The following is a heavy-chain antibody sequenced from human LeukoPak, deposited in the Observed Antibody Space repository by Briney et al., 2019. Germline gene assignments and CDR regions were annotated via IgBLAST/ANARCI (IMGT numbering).Heavy chain of an antibody. J-gene: IGHJ5*02. CDR2: INPNSGGT. D-gene: IGHD3-3*01. Sequence: ASVKVSCKASGYTFTGYYMHWVRQAPGQGLEWMGWINPNSGGTNYAQKFQGWVTMTRDTSISTAYMELSRLRSDDTAVYYCAREGGLPYYDFWSGYYTWFDPWGQGTLDTVSS. CDR3: AREGGLPYYDFWSGYYTWFDP. CDR1: GYTFTGYY. V-gene: IGHV1-2*04.